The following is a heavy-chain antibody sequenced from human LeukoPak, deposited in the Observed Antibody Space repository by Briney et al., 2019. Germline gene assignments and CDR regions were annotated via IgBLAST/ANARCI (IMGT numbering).Heavy chain of an antibody. Sequence: GRSLRLSCAASGFTFSSYGMHWVRQAPGKGLEWVAIIWYDGNNKYYADSVKGRFTISRDNSKDTLYLQMNSLRAEDTAVYYCARDPGHYGSDSSLDYWGQGALVTRSA. D-gene: IGHD3-10*01. V-gene: IGHV3-33*01. CDR3: ARDPGHYGSDSSLDY. J-gene: IGHJ4*02. CDR1: GFTFSSYG. CDR2: IWYDGNNK.